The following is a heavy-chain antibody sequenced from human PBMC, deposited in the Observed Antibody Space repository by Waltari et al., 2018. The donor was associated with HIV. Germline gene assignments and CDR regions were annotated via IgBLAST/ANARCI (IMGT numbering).Heavy chain of an antibody. Sequence: QVEVKQWGAGLVKTSETLSLTCLVSGGSFNGFYWTWVRHSPGKGLGWIGESDQSGTTRFNPSLKRRITISLDTSRSHFALKLIPVTPADTAVYYCARGPSLRVFRGRTYFNSSLDVWGQGTTVIVSS. V-gene: IGHV4-34*02. CDR1: GGSFNGFY. J-gene: IGHJ6*02. CDR3: ARGPSLRVFRGRTYFNSSLDV. CDR2: SDQSGTT. D-gene: IGHD1-7*01.